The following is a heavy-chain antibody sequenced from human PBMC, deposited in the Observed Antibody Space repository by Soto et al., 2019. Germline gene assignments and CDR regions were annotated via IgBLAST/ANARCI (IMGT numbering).Heavy chain of an antibody. J-gene: IGHJ4*02. CDR3: ARHSSSWYYFDY. D-gene: IGHD6-13*01. V-gene: IGHV4-59*08. CDR1: GGPFSGYF. Sequence: PSETLSPTRAVYGGPFSGYFSVWLRQPPGKGLEWIGSIYYSGSINYNPSLKSRVTISVDTSKNQFSLKLSSVTAADTAVYYCARHSSSWYYFDYWGQGTLVTVSS. CDR2: IYYSGSI.